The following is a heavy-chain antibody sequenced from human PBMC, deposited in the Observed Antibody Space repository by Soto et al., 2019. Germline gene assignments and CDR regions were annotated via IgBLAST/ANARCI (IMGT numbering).Heavy chain of an antibody. CDR3: AMSEDIVVVPAAMLDY. V-gene: IGHV1-69*02. D-gene: IGHD2-2*01. J-gene: IGHJ4*02. Sequence: SVKVSCKASGGTFSSYTISWVRQAPGQGLEWMGRIIPILGIANYAQKFQGRVTITADKSTSTAYMELSSLRSEDTAVYYCAMSEDIVVVPAAMLDYWGQGTLVTVSS. CDR2: IIPILGIA. CDR1: GGTFSSYT.